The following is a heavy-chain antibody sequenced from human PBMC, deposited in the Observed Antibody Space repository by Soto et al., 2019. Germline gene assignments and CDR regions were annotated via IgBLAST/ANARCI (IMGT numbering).Heavy chain of an antibody. J-gene: IGHJ4*02. Sequence: SETLSLTCTVSVGSISSHYWGWIRQPPGKRLEWIGNIYYTGSTNXXPSLKSRVXISIDTSKTQFXLKLSXYTSADTAINYCATMIGYFDYWRQGTLVTVSS. CDR3: ATMIGYFDY. CDR2: IYYTGST. V-gene: IGHV4-59*11. D-gene: IGHD3-22*01. CDR1: VGSISSHY.